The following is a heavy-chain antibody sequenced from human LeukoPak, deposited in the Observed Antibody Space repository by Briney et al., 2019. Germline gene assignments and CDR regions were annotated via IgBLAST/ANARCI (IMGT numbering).Heavy chain of an antibody. CDR1: GFSFSNYA. V-gene: IGHV3-23*01. CDR2: IGASVSNT. D-gene: IGHD1-1*01. J-gene: IGHJ4*02. Sequence: GGSLRLSCAASGFSFSNYAMDWVRQAPGKGLEWVSTIGASVSNTNYADSVKGGFTISRDNSKNTLSLQMSSLKVEDTAIYYCARRSGGTCDYWGQGTLVTVSS. CDR3: ARRSGGTCDY.